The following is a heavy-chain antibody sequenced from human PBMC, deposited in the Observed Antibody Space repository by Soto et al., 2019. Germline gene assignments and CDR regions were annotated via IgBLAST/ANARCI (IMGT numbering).Heavy chain of an antibody. CDR3: AGEPGGGDGYNFWYYGMDV. CDR1: GFTFSSYG. Sequence: QVQLVESGGGVVQPGRSLRLSCAASGFTFSSYGMHWVRQAPGKGLEWVAVIWYDGSNKYYADSVKGRFTISRDNSKNTLYLQMNSLRAEDTAVYYCAGEPGGGDGYNFWYYGMDVWGQGTTVTVSS. CDR2: IWYDGSNK. D-gene: IGHD2-21*01. V-gene: IGHV3-33*01. J-gene: IGHJ6*02.